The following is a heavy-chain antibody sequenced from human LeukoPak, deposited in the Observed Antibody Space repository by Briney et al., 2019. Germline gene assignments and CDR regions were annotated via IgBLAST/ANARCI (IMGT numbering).Heavy chain of an antibody. CDR3: ARTPYYEGAEYFQH. CDR2: ISAYHGNT. CDR1: GYTFTSYG. J-gene: IGHJ1*01. D-gene: IGHD3-22*01. Sequence: ASVKVSCKASGYTFTSYGITWVRQAPGQGVEWMGWISAYHGNTNYAQKLQGRVTMTTDTSTSTAFMELRSLRSDDTAVYYCARTPYYEGAEYFQHWGQGTLVTVSS. V-gene: IGHV1-18*01.